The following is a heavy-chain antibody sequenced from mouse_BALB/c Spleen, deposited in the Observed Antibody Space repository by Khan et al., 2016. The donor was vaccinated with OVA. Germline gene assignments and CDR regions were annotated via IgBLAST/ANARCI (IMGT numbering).Heavy chain of an antibody. CDR1: GFTFSTYG. Sequence: EVQLVESGGDLVKPGGSLKLSCAASGFTFSTYGVSWVRQTPDKRLEWVATISTGGSYTYYPDSVKGRFTISRDNAKNTLYLQMSSLKSEDTAMFYCARRAYYYDSEGFDYWGQGTLVTVSA. CDR2: ISTGGSYT. CDR3: ARRAYYYDSEGFDY. D-gene: IGHD1-1*01. J-gene: IGHJ3*01. V-gene: IGHV5-6*01.